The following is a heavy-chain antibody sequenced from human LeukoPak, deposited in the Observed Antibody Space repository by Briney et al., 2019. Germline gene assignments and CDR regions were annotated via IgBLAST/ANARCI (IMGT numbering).Heavy chain of an antibody. CDR1: GLTFSNYA. Sequence: PGGSLRLSCSASGLTFSNYAMNWVRQAPGKGLEWVSVISAGGTSTYYADSVKGRFTISRDNSKNTLYLQMNSLRAEDTAVYYCAKEGYYYDSSGYCDYWGQGTLVTVSS. V-gene: IGHV3-23*01. CDR2: ISAGGTST. J-gene: IGHJ4*02. CDR3: AKEGYYYDSSGYCDY. D-gene: IGHD3-22*01.